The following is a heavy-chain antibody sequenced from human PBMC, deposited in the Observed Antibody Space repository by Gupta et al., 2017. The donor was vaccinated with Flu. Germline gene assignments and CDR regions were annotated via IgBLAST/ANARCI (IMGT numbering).Heavy chain of an antibody. Sequence: GQLVESGGGVVQPGTSLRLSCAASRFVFGSYGMNWVRQAPGKGLEWVAMISYYGDKTSYVDSVKGRFTVSRDNSRDTLYLQMNSLTDDDTAVYYCAKTGTTGYFYMDVWGNGTTVIVSS. V-gene: IGHV3-30*18. CDR3: AKTGTTGYFYMDV. D-gene: IGHD1-7*01. J-gene: IGHJ6*03. CDR2: ISYYGDKT. CDR1: RFVFGSYG.